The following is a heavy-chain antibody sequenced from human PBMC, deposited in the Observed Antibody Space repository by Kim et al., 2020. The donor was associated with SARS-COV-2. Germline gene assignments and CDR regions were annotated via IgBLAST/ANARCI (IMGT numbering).Heavy chain of an antibody. V-gene: IGHV1-2*04. D-gene: IGHD6-13*01. J-gene: IGHJ6*02. CDR2: INPNSGGT. Sequence: ASVKVSCKASGYTFTGYYMHWVRQAPGQGLEWMGWINPNSGGTNYAQKFQGWVTMTRDTSISTAYMELSRLRSDDTAVYYCARGGDGIAAAGREAYYYYYGMDVWGQGTTVTVSS. CDR1: GYTFTGYY. CDR3: ARGGDGIAAAGREAYYYYYGMDV.